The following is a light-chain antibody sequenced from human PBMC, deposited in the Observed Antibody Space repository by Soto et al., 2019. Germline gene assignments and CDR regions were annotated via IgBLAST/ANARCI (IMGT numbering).Light chain of an antibody. V-gene: IGLV2-14*01. CDR3: GSHTSGSTRV. J-gene: IGLJ1*01. Sequence: QSVLTQSASVSGSPGQSIAISCTGTSSDIGAYDYVSWYQQHPDKAPKLIIYEVTKRPSGVSTRFSGSKSGNTASLTISGLQAEDEGDYYCGSHTSGSTRVFGTGTKLTVL. CDR2: EVT. CDR1: SSDIGAYDY.